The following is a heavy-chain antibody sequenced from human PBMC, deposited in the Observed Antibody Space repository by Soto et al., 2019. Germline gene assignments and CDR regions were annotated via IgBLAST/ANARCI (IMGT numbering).Heavy chain of an antibody. CDR2: IIPILGIA. V-gene: IGHV1-69*02. CDR3: AKDGYIYGFLDY. CDR1: GGTFSSYT. Sequence: SVKVSCKASGGTFSSYTISWVRQAPGQGLEWMGRIIPILGIANYAQKFQGRVTITADNSKNMLYLLMSSLRADDTALYYCAKDGYIYGFLDYWGQGTLVTVSS. D-gene: IGHD5-18*01. J-gene: IGHJ4*02.